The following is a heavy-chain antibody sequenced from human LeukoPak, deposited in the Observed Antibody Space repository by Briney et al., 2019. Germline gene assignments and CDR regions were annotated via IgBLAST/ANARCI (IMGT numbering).Heavy chain of an antibody. Sequence: GGSLRLSCAASGFTFSYYGMHWFRQAPGKGLEWVAIISYDGTNKYYADSVKGRLTISRDDSKNTLYLHMNSLRAEDTAVYYCAKDRASRGYSYGNVFDISGQGTMVTVSS. CDR1: GFTFSYYG. J-gene: IGHJ3*02. CDR2: ISYDGTNK. V-gene: IGHV3-30*18. CDR3: AKDRASRGYSYGNVFDI. D-gene: IGHD5-18*01.